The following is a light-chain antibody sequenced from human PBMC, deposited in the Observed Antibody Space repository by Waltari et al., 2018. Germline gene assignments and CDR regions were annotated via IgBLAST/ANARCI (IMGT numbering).Light chain of an antibody. V-gene: IGKV1-39*01. CDR3: QQSYDTPRT. CDR1: QYISTY. CDR2: AAS. J-gene: IGKJ1*01. Sequence: DFQMTQSPSSLSASVGDRVTITCRASQYISTYLNWDQQKPGKGPKLLIYAASTLQSGVPSRFSGSGSGTDFTVTISSLQLEDLATYYCQQSYDTPRTFGQGTKVEVK.